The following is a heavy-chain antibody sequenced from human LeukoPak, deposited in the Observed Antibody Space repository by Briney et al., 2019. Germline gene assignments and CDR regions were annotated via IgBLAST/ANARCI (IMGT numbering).Heavy chain of an antibody. J-gene: IGHJ5*02. CDR2: VNPNSGGT. D-gene: IGHD3-3*01. CDR3: ARARFSRLSPFDP. V-gene: IGHV1-2*02. CDR1: CYAFTCYY. Sequence: ASVQFPSHASCYAFTCYYMHWVRQAPAQGREWMGWVNPNSGGTNYTQKFPGRVTMTRDTYISTAYMELSRLRSDDTAVYYCARARFSRLSPFDPWGQGTLVTVSS.